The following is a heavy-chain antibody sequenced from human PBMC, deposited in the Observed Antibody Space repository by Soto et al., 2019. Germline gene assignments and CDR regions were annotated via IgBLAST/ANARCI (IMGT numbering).Heavy chain of an antibody. V-gene: IGHV4-31*03. J-gene: IGHJ3*02. Sequence: NPSETLSLTCTVSGGYISNGGYYWNWLRQHPGKGLEWIGYIYYSGSTSYNPSLKSRVTMSVDTYKNQFSLKLSSVTAADTAVYYCAKGENWGYSHDAFDIWGQGTMVTVSS. CDR3: AKGENWGYSHDAFDI. D-gene: IGHD5-18*01. CDR2: IYYSGST. CDR1: GGYISNGGYY.